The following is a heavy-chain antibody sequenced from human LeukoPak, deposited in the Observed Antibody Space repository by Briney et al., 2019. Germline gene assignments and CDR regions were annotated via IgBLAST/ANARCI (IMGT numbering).Heavy chain of an antibody. CDR1: GFTFDDYA. Sequence: GGSLRLSCAASGFTFDDYAMHWVRQAPGKGLEWVSGISWNSGSIGYADSVKGRFTISRDNAKNSLYLQMNSLRAEDTALYYCAKDISGYDYCFDYWGQGTLVTVSS. J-gene: IGHJ4*02. CDR3: AKDISGYDYCFDY. CDR2: ISWNSGSI. V-gene: IGHV3-9*01. D-gene: IGHD5-12*01.